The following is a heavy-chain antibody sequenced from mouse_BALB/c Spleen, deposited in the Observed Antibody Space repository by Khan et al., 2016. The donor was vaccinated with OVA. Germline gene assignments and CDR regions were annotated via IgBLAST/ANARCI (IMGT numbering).Heavy chain of an antibody. CDR1: GFTFPDYY. Sequence: EVELVESGGGLVQPGGSLRLSCATSGFTFPDYYMTWVRQPPGKALEWMGFIRDKDNGYTTEYSASVRGRVNMSRDNSQSMLCLQMNYLRAEDSATYYCAREWEFYAMDYWGQGTSVTVSS. J-gene: IGHJ4*01. D-gene: IGHD4-1*01. V-gene: IGHV7-3*02. CDR3: AREWEFYAMDY. CDR2: IRDKDNGYTT.